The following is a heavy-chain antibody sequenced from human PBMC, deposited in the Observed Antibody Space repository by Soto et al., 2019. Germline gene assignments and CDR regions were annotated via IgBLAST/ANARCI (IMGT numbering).Heavy chain of an antibody. Sequence: SETLSLTCAVSGGSISSTNWWNWVRQPPGKGLEWIGEIYHSGSTNYNPSLKSRVTISVDKSKNQFSLKLSSVTAADTAVYYCARGEGYSSGTYNGMDVWGQGTTVTVS. J-gene: IGHJ6*02. CDR2: IYHSGST. V-gene: IGHV4-4*02. CDR3: ARGEGYSSGTYNGMDV. CDR1: GGSISSTNW. D-gene: IGHD6-19*01.